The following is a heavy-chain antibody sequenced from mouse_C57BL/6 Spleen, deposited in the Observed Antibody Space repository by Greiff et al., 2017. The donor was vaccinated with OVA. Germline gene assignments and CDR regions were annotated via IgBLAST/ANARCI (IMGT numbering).Heavy chain of an antibody. Sequence: DVMLVESGGGLVKPGGSLKLSCAASGFTFSDYGMHWVRQAPEKGLEWVAYISSGSSTIYYAATVKGRFTISRDNAKNTLFLQMTRLRAEDTAMYYCANEDWFAYWGQGTLVTVSA. V-gene: IGHV5-17*01. CDR3: ANEDWFAY. J-gene: IGHJ3*01. CDR1: GFTFSDYG. CDR2: ISSGSSTI.